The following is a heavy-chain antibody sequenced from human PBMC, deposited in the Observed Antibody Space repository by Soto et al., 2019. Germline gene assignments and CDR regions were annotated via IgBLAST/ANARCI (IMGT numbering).Heavy chain of an antibody. CDR1: GYSFTSYW. D-gene: IGHD1-26*01. Sequence: PGESLKISCKASGYSFTSYWIGWVRQMPGKGLEWMGIIYPGDSDTIYSPSFQGQVTISADKSISTAYLQWNSLKASDTAMYYCARPPYSASYYYFDQWGQGTPVIVSS. V-gene: IGHV5-51*01. CDR3: ARPPYSASYYYFDQ. J-gene: IGHJ4*02. CDR2: IYPGDSDT.